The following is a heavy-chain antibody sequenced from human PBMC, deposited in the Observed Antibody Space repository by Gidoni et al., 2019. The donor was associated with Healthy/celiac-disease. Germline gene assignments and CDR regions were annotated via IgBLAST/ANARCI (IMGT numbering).Heavy chain of an antibody. J-gene: IGHJ4*02. CDR2: INHSGST. CDR3: ARGYYHLRLAYCGGDCYSVDGPFDY. Sequence: QVQLQQWGAGLLKPSETLSLTCAVYGGSFSGYYWSWIRQPPGKGLEWIGEINHSGSTNYNPSLKSRVTISVDTSKNQFSLKPSSVTAADTAVYYCARGYYHLRLAYCGGDCYSVDGPFDYWGQGTLVTVSS. CDR1: GGSFSGYY. V-gene: IGHV4-34*01. D-gene: IGHD2-21*02.